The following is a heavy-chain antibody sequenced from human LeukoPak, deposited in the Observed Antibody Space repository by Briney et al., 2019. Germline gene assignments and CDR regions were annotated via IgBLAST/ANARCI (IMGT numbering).Heavy chain of an antibody. J-gene: IGHJ4*02. CDR3: TRDSSGTPFDY. D-gene: IGHD6-19*01. Sequence: ASVKVSCKASGYTFTGYYMHWVRQAPGQGLEWMGWINPNSGGTNYAQKFQGRVTMTRDTSISTAYMELSRLRSDDTVVYYCTRDSSGTPFDYWGQGTLVTVSS. V-gene: IGHV1-2*02. CDR2: INPNSGGT. CDR1: GYTFTGYY.